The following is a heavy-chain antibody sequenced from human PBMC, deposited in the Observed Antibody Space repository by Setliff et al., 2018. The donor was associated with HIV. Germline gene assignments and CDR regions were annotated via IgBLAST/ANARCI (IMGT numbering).Heavy chain of an antibody. D-gene: IGHD2-21*02. J-gene: IGHJ4*02. CDR2: IGSNAYGGTT. CDR3: AREGPYGDSSFDF. CDR1: GFRFGDYA. V-gene: IGHV3-49*04. Sequence: GGTLRLSCTGSGFRFGDYAVSWVRQAPGKGLEWVGFIGSNAYGGTTQYAASMKGRFTVSRDDSKDIAYLQMSNLRTEDTAVYYCAREGPYGDSSFDFWGQGTLVTVSS.